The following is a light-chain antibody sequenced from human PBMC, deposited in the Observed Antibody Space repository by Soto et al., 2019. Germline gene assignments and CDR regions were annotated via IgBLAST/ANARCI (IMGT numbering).Light chain of an antibody. Sequence: IKMCQSPSTLSGSVGDRVTITCRASQTISSWLAWYQQKPGKAPKLLIYKASTLKSGVPSRFSGSGSGTEFTLTISSLQSEDFAVYYCQHYNNWPPWTFGQGTKV. CDR3: QHYNNWPPWT. V-gene: IGKV1-5*03. CDR1: QTISSW. CDR2: KAS. J-gene: IGKJ1*01.